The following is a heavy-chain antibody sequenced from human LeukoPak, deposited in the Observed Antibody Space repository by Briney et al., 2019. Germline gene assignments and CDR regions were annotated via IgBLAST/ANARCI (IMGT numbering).Heavy chain of an antibody. D-gene: IGHD3-10*01. CDR1: GGSISSGNYY. J-gene: IGHJ5*02. CDR3: ASYGSGSYRFDP. CDR2: IHHSGST. V-gene: IGHV4-31*03. Sequence: SETLSLTCTVSGGSISSGNYYWSWIRQHPGKGLEWIGHIHHSGSTYYNPSLKSRVIISVDTSKNQFSLKLNSVTAADTAVYYCASYGSGSYRFDPWGQGTLVTVSS.